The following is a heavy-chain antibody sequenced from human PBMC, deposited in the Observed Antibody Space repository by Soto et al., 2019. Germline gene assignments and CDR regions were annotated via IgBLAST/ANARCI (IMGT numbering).Heavy chain of an antibody. V-gene: IGHV3-23*01. CDR2: ISGSGDRT. D-gene: IGHD5-18*01. Sequence: EVQLLESGGGLVQPGGSLRLSCAASGFTFSNYAMSWLRQPPGKGLEWVSAISGSGDRTYYADSVKGRFTISRDNSKNTLYLQMNSLRAEDSAMYYCVRERSGHSYADSWGQGTLSPSLQ. CDR1: GFTFSNYA. CDR3: VRERSGHSYADS. J-gene: IGHJ4*02.